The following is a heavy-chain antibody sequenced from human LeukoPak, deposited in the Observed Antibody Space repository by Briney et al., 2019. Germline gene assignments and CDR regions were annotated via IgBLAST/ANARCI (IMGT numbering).Heavy chain of an antibody. J-gene: IGHJ4*02. CDR1: GFTFSSYA. CDR2: ISGSDGST. D-gene: IGHD5-24*01. Sequence: GGSLRLSCAASGFTFSSYAMSWVRQTPGKGLEWVSTISGSDGSTYYADSVKGRFTISRDNSKNTLYLQMHSLRAEDTAVYYCAKDEMATITGNFDFWGQGTLVTVSS. CDR3: AKDEMATITGNFDF. V-gene: IGHV3-23*01.